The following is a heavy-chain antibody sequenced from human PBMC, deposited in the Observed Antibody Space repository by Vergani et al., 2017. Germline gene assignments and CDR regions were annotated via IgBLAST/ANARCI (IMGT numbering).Heavy chain of an antibody. CDR3: ARCFFAHDFWSGYHYYGMDV. CDR1: GGSFSGYY. V-gene: IGHV4-34*01. CDR2: INHSGST. Sequence: QVQLQQWGAGLLKPSETLSLTCAVYGGSFSGYYWSWIRQPPGKGLEWIGEINHSGSTKYNPSLKSLVTISVDTSKNQFSLKLSSVTAADTAVYYCARCFFAHDFWSGYHYYGMDVWGQGTTVTVSS. J-gene: IGHJ6*02. D-gene: IGHD3-3*01.